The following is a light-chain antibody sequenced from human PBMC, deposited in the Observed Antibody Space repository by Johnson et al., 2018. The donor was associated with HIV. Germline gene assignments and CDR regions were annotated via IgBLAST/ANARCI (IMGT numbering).Light chain of an antibody. CDR1: SSNIGNNY. J-gene: IGLJ1*01. Sequence: QSVLTQPPSVSAAPGQKVTISCSGSSSNIGNNYVSWYQQLPGTAPTLLIYENNKRPSGIPDRFSGSKSGTYATLGITGLPHGAEADYYCGTWDSSLSAYVFGTGTKGTVL. CDR3: GTWDSSLSAYV. CDR2: ENN. V-gene: IGLV1-51*02.